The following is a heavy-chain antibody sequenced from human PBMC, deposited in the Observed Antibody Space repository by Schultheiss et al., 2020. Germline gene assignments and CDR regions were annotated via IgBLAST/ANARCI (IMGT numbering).Heavy chain of an antibody. CDR3: AKDRGPTYAEFDF. Sequence: GESLKISCAASGFTFSSYAMIWVRQAPGKGLEWVSTISSGGGSTYYADSVKGRFIISRDNSKNTLYLQMNGLRAEDTAVYYCAKDRGPTYAEFDFWGQGTLVTVSS. CDR2: ISSGGGST. J-gene: IGHJ4*02. V-gene: IGHV3-23*01. D-gene: IGHD3-10*01. CDR1: GFTFSSYA.